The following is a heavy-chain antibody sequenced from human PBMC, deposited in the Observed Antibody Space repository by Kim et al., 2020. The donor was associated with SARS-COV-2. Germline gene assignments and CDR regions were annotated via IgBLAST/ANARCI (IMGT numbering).Heavy chain of an antibody. J-gene: IGHJ6*03. CDR3: ASRRFLEWLSHTYYYMDV. Sequence: LKSRVTISVDPSKNQFSLKLSSVTAADTAVYYCASRRFLEWLSHTYYYMDVWGKGTTVTVSS. D-gene: IGHD3-3*01. V-gene: IGHV4-34*01.